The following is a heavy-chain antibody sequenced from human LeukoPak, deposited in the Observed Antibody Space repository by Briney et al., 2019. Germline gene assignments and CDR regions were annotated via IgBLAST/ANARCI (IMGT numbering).Heavy chain of an antibody. Sequence: PSETLSLTCTVSGGSISSGGYYWSWIHQHPGKGLEWIGYIYYSGSTYYNPSLKSRVTISVDTSKNQFSLKLSSVTAADTAVYYCARRSAAIGYNWFDPWGQGTLVTVSS. CDR3: ARRSAAIGYNWFDP. D-gene: IGHD2-2*02. V-gene: IGHV4-31*03. CDR1: GGSISSGGYY. J-gene: IGHJ5*02. CDR2: IYYSGST.